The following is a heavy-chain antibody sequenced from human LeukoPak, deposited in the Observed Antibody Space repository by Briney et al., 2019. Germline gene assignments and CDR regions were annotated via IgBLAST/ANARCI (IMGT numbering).Heavy chain of an antibody. D-gene: IGHD6-19*01. CDR2: ITRDGSST. J-gene: IGHJ6*02. CDR1: GFTFSTYW. V-gene: IGHV3-74*01. Sequence: GGSLRLSCAASGFTFSTYWMYWVRQAPGKGLVWVSRITRDGSSTSYADSVKGRFTIARDNAKNTLYLQMNSLRADDTAVYYCVRDMNSAGMRSYYYYYGMDVWGQGTTVTVSS. CDR3: VRDMNSAGMRSYYYYYGMDV.